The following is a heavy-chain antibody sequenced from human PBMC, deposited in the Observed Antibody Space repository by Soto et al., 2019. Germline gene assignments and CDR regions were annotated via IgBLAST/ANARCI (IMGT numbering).Heavy chain of an antibody. CDR3: VRDVGFDYVN. Sequence: GGSLRLSCRVSGFAFSSYWMSWVRQAPGKGLEWVASIKQDESEKYYVDSVKGRFTISRDNVQDSLFLQMNSLSAENTAVYFCVRDVGFDYVNWGQGTLVTVSS. CDR2: IKQDESEK. V-gene: IGHV3-7*01. D-gene: IGHD3-16*01. CDR1: GFAFSSYW. J-gene: IGHJ4*02.